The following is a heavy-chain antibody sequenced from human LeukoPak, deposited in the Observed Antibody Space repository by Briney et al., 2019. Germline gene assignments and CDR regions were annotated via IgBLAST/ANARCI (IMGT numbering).Heavy chain of an antibody. CDR3: ARYPGIAVAGYYLDY. D-gene: IGHD6-19*01. J-gene: IGHJ4*02. CDR1: GGTFSSYT. V-gene: IGHV1-69*02. CDR2: IIPILGIA. Sequence: SVKVSCKASGGTFSSYTISWVRQAPGQGLEWMGRIIPILGIANYAQKFQGRVTITADKSTSTAYMELSSLRSEDTAVYYCARYPGIAVAGYYLDYWGQGTLVTVSS.